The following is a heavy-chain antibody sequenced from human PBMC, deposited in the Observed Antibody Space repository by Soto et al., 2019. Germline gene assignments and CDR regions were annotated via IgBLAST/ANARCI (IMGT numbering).Heavy chain of an antibody. J-gene: IGHJ4*02. V-gene: IGHV4-59*01. D-gene: IGHD5-12*01. CDR3: AREAWSSYDSLFDY. Sequence: PSETLSLTCTVSGGSISSYYWSWIRQPPGKGLEWIGYIYYSGSTNYNPSLKSRVTISVDTSKNQFSLKLSSVTAADTAVYYCAREAWSSYDSLFDYWGQGTLVTVSS. CDR2: IYYSGST. CDR1: GGSISSYY.